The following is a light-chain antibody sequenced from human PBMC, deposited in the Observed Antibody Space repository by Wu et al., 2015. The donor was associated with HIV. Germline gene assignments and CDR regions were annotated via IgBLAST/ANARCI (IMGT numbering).Light chain of an antibody. J-gene: IGKJ5*01. CDR3: QQYDSSIT. Sequence: ENVLTQSPATLSLSPGERATLSCKASQSVRNNYFAWFQQRPGQAPRLLIYGASNRATGTPDRFSGSGSGADFTLTITRLEPQDFAVYYCQQYDSSITFGQGTRLDIK. V-gene: IGKV3-20*01. CDR2: GAS. CDR1: QSVRNNY.